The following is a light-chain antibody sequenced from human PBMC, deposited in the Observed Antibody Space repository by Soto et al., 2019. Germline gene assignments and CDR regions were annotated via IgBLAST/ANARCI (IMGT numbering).Light chain of an antibody. J-gene: IGKJ1*01. Sequence: EVALTQSPGTLSLSPGARANLSCRASQSIANNYLTWYQQKPGQAPRVLIYDASTRATGIPDRFSGSGSGTDFTLTISRLEPEDFVVYYCQQYGSSPWTFGQGTKVEI. CDR2: DAS. V-gene: IGKV3-20*01. CDR3: QQYGSSPWT. CDR1: QSIANNY.